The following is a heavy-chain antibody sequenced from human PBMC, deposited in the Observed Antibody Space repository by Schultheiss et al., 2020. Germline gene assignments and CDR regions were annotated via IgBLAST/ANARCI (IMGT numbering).Heavy chain of an antibody. V-gene: IGHV4-59*08. D-gene: IGHD3-9*01. CDR2: IYYSGST. Sequence: LRLSCTVSGGSISSYYWGWIRQPPGKGLEWIGYIYYSGSTNYNPSLKSRVTISVDTSKNQFSLKLSSVTAADTAVYYCARSMFHYDILTGYLAAAPHFDYCGQATLVTVSS. CDR1: GGSISSYY. CDR3: ARSMFHYDILTGYLAAAPHFDY. J-gene: IGHJ4*02.